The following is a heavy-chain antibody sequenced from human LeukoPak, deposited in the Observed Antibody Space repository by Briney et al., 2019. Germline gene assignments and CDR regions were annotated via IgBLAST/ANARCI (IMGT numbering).Heavy chain of an antibody. J-gene: IGHJ4*02. V-gene: IGHV4-4*02. CDR3: SRESGSFSPFGY. CDR1: GGSISSTNW. D-gene: IGHD1-26*01. Sequence: SGTLSLTCGVSGGSISSTNWWSWVRKPPGQGLEWIGEISLSGVTNYNPSLKSRVTMSLDRSKNHLSLNLTSVTAADTAVYYCSRESGSFSPFGYWGQGTLVTVSS. CDR2: ISLSGVT.